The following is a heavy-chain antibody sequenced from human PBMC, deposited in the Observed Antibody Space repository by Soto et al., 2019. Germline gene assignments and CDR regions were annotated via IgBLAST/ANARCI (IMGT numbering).Heavy chain of an antibody. D-gene: IGHD3-3*01. V-gene: IGHV3-30*18. CDR2: ISYDGSNK. CDR3: AKDDLKEPVLGVLRFLEWSTGGYYYGMDV. J-gene: IGHJ6*02. CDR1: GFTFSSYG. Sequence: PGGSLRLSCAASGFTFSSYGMHWVRQAPGKGLEWVAVISYDGSNKYYADSVKGRFTISRDNSKNTLYLQMNSLRAEDTAVYYCAKDDLKEPVLGVLRFLEWSTGGYYYGMDVWGQGTTVTVSS.